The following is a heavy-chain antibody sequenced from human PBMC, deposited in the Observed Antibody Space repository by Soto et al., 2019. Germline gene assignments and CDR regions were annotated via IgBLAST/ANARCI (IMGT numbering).Heavy chain of an antibody. D-gene: IGHD6-13*01. J-gene: IGHJ4*02. Sequence: ASVKVSCKVSGYTLTELSMHWVRQAPGKGLEWMGGFDPEDGETIYAQKFQGRVTMTEDTSTDTAYMELSSLRSEDTAVYYCATDRCIAAAGSDDLDSWGQGTLVTVSS. CDR1: GYTLTELS. V-gene: IGHV1-24*01. CDR3: ATDRCIAAAGSDDLDS. CDR2: FDPEDGET.